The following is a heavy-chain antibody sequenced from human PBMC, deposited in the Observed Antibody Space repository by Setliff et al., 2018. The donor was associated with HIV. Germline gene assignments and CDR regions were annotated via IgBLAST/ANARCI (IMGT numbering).Heavy chain of an antibody. CDR1: GGSISSSSHY. CDR2: IYYSGST. D-gene: IGHD3-9*01. V-gene: IGHV4-39*01. Sequence: SETLSLTCTVSGGSISSSSHYWGWIRQPPGKGLEWVGSIYYSGSTYYNPSLKSRVTISLDTSKNQFSLKLSSVTAADTAVYYCARGYYDILTGYYYFDYWGQGTLVTVSS. CDR3: ARGYYDILTGYYYFDY. J-gene: IGHJ4*02.